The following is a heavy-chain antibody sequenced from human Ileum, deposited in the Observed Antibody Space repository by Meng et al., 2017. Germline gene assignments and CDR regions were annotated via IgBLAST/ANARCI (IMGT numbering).Heavy chain of an antibody. J-gene: IGHJ4*02. D-gene: IGHD7-27*01. CDR1: GDSDSIDTGA. V-gene: IGHV6-1*01. Sequence: HVQLQQSGPGRVKPSQTLSLTCAISGDSDSIDTGAWNWIRQSPSRGLEWLGRTYYRSRWYNNYAVSVKSRITINPDTSKNQFSLQLNYVTPDDTSVYYCAGKDWGEGLDFWDQGTLVTVSS. CDR3: AGKDWGEGLDF. CDR2: TYYRSRWYN.